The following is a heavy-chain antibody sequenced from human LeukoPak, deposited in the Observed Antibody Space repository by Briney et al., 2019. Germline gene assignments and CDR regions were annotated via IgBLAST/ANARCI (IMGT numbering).Heavy chain of an antibody. Sequence: QPGGSLRLSCAASGFIVSDNYMSSVRQAPGKGLEWVSVIYSGGSTYYADSVRGRFTISRDSSKNTLYLQMNSLRAEDTAMYYCARSPSFPWFGEFDCWGQGTVVTVSS. CDR1: GFIVSDNY. D-gene: IGHD3-10*01. CDR3: ARSPSFPWFGEFDC. CDR2: IYSGGST. J-gene: IGHJ4*02. V-gene: IGHV3-53*01.